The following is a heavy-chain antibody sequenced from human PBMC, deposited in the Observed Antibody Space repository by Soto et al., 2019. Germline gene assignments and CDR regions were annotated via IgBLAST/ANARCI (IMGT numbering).Heavy chain of an antibody. CDR1: GLTFSDYY. Sequence: QVQLVESGGGLVKPGGSLRLSCAASGLTFSDYYMAWIRQAPGKGLEWVSYITSSKIYTNYADSVKGRFTISRDNARSSLYLQMNSLRAEDTAVYYCASGVAPGGDYFGYWGQGTLVTVSS. D-gene: IGHD2-2*01. J-gene: IGHJ4*02. V-gene: IGHV3-11*06. CDR3: ASGVAPGGDYFGY. CDR2: ITSSKIYT.